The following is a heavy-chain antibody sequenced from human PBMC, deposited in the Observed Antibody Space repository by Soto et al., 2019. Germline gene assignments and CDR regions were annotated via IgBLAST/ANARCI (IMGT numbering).Heavy chain of an antibody. J-gene: IGHJ2*01. Sequence: QVQLQESGPGLVKPSQTLSVTCTVSGGSISSGGYYWSWIRRQPGKGLEWIGYIYYSGSTYYNPSLKSRVTTSVDTSKNQFSLKLSSVTAADTAVYYCASYRIAVAGDWYFDLWGRGTLVTVSS. V-gene: IGHV4-31*03. CDR1: GGSISSGGYY. CDR2: IYYSGST. D-gene: IGHD6-19*01. CDR3: ASYRIAVAGDWYFDL.